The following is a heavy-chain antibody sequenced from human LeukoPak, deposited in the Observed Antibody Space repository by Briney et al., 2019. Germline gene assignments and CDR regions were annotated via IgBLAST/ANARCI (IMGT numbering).Heavy chain of an antibody. V-gene: IGHV1-8*01. J-gene: IGHJ3*02. CDR2: MNPNSGNT. CDR3: ANNIATDDAFDI. D-gene: IGHD2/OR15-2a*01. Sequence: VASVKVSCKASGYTFTSYDINWVRQSTGQGLEWMGWMNPNSGNTGYAQKFQGRVTMTRNTSISTAYMELTSLRSEDTAVYYCANNIATDDAFDIWGQGTMVTVSS. CDR1: GYTFTSYD.